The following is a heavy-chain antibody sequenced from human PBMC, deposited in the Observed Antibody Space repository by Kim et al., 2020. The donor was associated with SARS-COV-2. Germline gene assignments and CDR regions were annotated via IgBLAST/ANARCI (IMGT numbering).Heavy chain of an antibody. CDR2: IYYSGST. CDR1: GGSISSGGYY. Sequence: SETLSLTCTVSGGSISSGGYYWSWIRQHPGKGLEWIGYIYYSGSTYYNLSLKSRVTISVDTSKNQFSLKLSSVTAADTSVYYCASTPITMIVVVDAFDIWGQGTMVTVSS. CDR3: ASTPITMIVVVDAFDI. D-gene: IGHD3-22*01. V-gene: IGHV4-31*03. J-gene: IGHJ3*02.